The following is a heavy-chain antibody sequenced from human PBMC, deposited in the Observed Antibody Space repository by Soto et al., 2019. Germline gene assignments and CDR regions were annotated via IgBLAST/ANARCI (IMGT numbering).Heavy chain of an antibody. CDR3: SRDGGFTVGYGMDV. CDR1: GYTITGYY. J-gene: IGHJ6*02. D-gene: IGHD3-16*01. Sequence: KVLFKAPGYTITGYYMHWVRQAPGQGLEWMGWINPNSGGTNYSQKFQGWVTMTRDTSISTAYMELSRLRSDDTAVYYCSRDGGFTVGYGMDVWGQGTTVAAS. V-gene: IGHV1-2*04. CDR2: INPNSGGT.